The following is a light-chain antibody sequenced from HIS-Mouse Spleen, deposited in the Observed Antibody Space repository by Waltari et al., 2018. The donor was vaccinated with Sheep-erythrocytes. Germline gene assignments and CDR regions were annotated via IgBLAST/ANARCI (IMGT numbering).Light chain of an antibody. CDR3: CSYAGSSTPWV. CDR1: SSDVGSYNL. J-gene: IGLJ3*02. Sequence: QSALTQPASVSGSPGQSITISCTGTSSDVGSYNLVSWYQQPPGKAPKLMIYEGSKRPSGVSNRFSGSKSGNTASLTISEDEADYYCCSYAGSSTPWVFGGGTKLTVL. V-gene: IGLV2-23*01. CDR2: EGS.